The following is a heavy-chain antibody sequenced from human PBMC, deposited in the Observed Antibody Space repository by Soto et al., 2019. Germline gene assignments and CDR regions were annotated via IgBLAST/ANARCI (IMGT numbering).Heavy chain of an antibody. Sequence: GGSLRLSCAASGFTFSSYAMSWVRQAPGKGLEWVSAISGSGGSTYYADSVKGRFTISRDNSKNTLYLQMNSLRAEDTAVYYSAKDHSPGYYYDSSGYCLDPWGQGTLVTVSS. CDR3: AKDHSPGYYYDSSGYCLDP. V-gene: IGHV3-23*01. CDR2: ISGSGGST. CDR1: GFTFSSYA. J-gene: IGHJ5*02. D-gene: IGHD3-22*01.